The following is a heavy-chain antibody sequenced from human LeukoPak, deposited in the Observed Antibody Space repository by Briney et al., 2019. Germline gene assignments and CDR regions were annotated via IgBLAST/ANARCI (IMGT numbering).Heavy chain of an antibody. CDR1: GFTFSSYW. CDR3: ARDSPPSSWNSGYYYYGMDV. D-gene: IGHD6-13*01. J-gene: IGHJ6*02. V-gene: IGHV3-7*03. CDR2: INHNGNVN. Sequence: PGGSLRLSCAASGFTFSSYWMNWARQAPGKGLEWVASINHNGNVNYYVDSVKGRFTISRDNAKNSLYLQMSNLRAEDTAVYYCARDSPPSSWNSGYYYYGMDVWGQGTTVTVSS.